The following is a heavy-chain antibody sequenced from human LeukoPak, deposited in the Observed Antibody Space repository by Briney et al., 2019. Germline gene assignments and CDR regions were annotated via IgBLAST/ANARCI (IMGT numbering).Heavy chain of an antibody. CDR1: GFAFSSFA. D-gene: IGHD6-19*01. V-gene: IGHV3-23*01. CDR2: INGGGNTT. J-gene: IGHJ6*03. Sequence: PGGSLRLSCAASGFAFSSFAMGWVRQSPGKGLEWLSTINGGGNTTFYADSVKGRFTISRDNSKNTLYLHMDSPRPDDTAIYYCTKDLHVAVAVAASYYFSMAVWGRGTAVTVP. CDR3: TKDLHVAVAVAASYYFSMAV.